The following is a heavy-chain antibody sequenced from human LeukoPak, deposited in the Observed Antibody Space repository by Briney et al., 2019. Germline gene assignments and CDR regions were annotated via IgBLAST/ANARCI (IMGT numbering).Heavy chain of an antibody. D-gene: IGHD6-19*01. CDR2: IYTSGST. CDR1: GGSISSCY. V-gene: IGHV4-4*07. Sequence: SETLSLTCTVSGGSISSCYWSWIRQPAGKGLEWIGRIYTSGSTNYNPSLKSRVTMSVDTSKNQFSLKLSSVTAADTAVYYCARDSEAGYNYGSYYGMDVWGQGTTVTVSS. J-gene: IGHJ6*02. CDR3: ARDSEAGYNYGSYYGMDV.